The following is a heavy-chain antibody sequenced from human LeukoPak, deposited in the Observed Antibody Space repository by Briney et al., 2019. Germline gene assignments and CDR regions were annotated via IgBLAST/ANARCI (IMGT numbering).Heavy chain of an antibody. J-gene: IGHJ4*02. CDR2: ISGGSSTM. CDR3: ARDRYYAFDY. V-gene: IGHV3-48*01. CDR1: GFTFSTYT. D-gene: IGHD3-10*01. Sequence: PGGSLRLSCAASGFTFSTYTMSWVRQAPGKGLEWVSFISGGSSTMYCADSVRGRFTISRDNARNSLYLQMNSLRAEDTAVYYCARDRYYAFDYWGQGTLVTVSS.